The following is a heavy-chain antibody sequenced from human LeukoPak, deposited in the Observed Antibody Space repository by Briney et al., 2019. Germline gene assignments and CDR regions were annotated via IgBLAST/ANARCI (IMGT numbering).Heavy chain of an antibody. D-gene: IGHD3-10*01. J-gene: IGHJ5*02. CDR2: ISAGGGST. CDR3: ARGGGLLWLGEFPNCFDT. CDR1: GSTFSSYA. V-gene: IGHV3-23*01. Sequence: GGSLRLSCAASGSTFSSYAMSWVRQAPGKGLEYVSTISAGGGSTFYADSMKGRSTISRDNSRSTVYLQMNSLRVEDTAVYYCARGGGLLWLGEFPNCFDTWGQGTLVTVSS.